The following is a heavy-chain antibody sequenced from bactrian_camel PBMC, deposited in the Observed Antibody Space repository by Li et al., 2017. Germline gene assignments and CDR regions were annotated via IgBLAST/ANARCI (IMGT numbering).Heavy chain of an antibody. CDR3: AKSVVPGD. J-gene: IGHJ4*01. D-gene: IGHD3*01. CDR1: RFTFSSVD. CDR2: ICPGGTTT. V-gene: IGHV3S40*01. Sequence: VQLVESGGGLVQPGGSLRISCGASRFTFSSVDISWVRQAPGKEREGVARICPGGTTTYYADSVKGRFTISRDNAKNTVYLQLNSLKTEDTAMYYCAKSVVPGDWGQGTQVTVS.